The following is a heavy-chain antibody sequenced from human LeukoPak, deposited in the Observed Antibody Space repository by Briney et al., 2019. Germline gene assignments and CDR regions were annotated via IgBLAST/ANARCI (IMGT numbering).Heavy chain of an antibody. CDR3: ARVTRGDYCFDY. D-gene: IGHD7-27*01. CDR1: GGSFSSGGYY. V-gene: IGHV4-31*03. Sequence: SQTLSLTCTVSGGSFSSGGYYWSWIRQHPGKGLEWIGYIYYSGSTYYNPSLKSRVTISVDTSKNQFSLKLSSVTAADTAVYYCARVTRGDYCFDYWGQGTLVTVSS. CDR2: IYYSGST. J-gene: IGHJ4*02.